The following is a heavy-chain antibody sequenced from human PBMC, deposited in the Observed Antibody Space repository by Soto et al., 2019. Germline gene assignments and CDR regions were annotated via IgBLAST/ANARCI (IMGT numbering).Heavy chain of an antibody. V-gene: IGHV3-23*01. CDR2: ISGSGGST. CDR3: AKDQQQYNWFDP. Sequence: GGSLRLSCEASGFTFRSYTMTWVRQAPGKGLEWVSAISGSGGSTYYADSVKGRFTISRDNSKNTLYLQMNSLRAVDTAVYYCAKDQQQYNWFDPWGQGTLVTVSS. CDR1: GFTFRSYT. J-gene: IGHJ5*02. D-gene: IGHD6-13*01.